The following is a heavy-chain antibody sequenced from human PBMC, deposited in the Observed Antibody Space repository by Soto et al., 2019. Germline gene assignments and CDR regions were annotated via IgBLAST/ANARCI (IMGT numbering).Heavy chain of an antibody. CDR1: RFPFSVFS. J-gene: IGHJ4*02. CDR3: ARVVGSYSGMNYVDY. CDR2: ISSSSTYI. V-gene: IGHV3-21*01. Sequence: EVQLVESGGGLVEPGGSLRLSCAASRFPFSVFSMNWVRQAPGKGLEWVSSISSSSTYIYYADSVKGRFTISRDNAKNSLYLQMNSLRAEDTAVYYCARVVGSYSGMNYVDYWGQGTLGTVAS. D-gene: IGHD1-26*01.